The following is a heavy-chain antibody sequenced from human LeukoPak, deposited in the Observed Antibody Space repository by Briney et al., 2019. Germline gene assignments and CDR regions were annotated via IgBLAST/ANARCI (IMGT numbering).Heavy chain of an antibody. J-gene: IGHJ5*02. D-gene: IGHD1-26*01. CDR3: AKVPTSSGPQGWFDP. V-gene: IGHV3-23*01. CDR1: GFTLSSYA. CDR2: ISGSGGST. Sequence: PGGSLRLSCAAPGFTLSSYAISWVRQAPGKGLGWVSAISGSGGSTYYADSVKGRFTISRDNSKNTLYLQMNSLRAEDTAVYYCAKVPTSSGPQGWFDPWGQGTLVTVSS.